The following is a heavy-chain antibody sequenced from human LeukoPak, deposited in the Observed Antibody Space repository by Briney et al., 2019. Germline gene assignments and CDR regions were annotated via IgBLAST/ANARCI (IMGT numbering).Heavy chain of an antibody. CDR1: GFTFEDYA. CDR3: ARGGTVTTFDY. Sequence: GGSLRLSCAASGFTFEDYAMHWVRQAPGKGLEWVSGISWNSGSIGYADSVKGRFTVPRDNAKNSLYLQMSSLRADDTAFYYCARGGTVTTFDYWGQGTLVTVSS. D-gene: IGHD4-11*01. J-gene: IGHJ4*02. V-gene: IGHV3-9*01. CDR2: ISWNSGSI.